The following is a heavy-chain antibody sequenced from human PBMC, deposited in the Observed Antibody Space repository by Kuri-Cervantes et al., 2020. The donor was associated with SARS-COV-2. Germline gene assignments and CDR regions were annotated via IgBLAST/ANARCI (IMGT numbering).Heavy chain of an antibody. J-gene: IGHJ2*01. CDR2: IVVGSGNT. V-gene: IGHV1-58*01. CDR3: AAAGYFDL. CDR1: GFTLTSSD. Sequence: SVTVSCKASGFTLTSSDVQWVGQARGQRLEWVGWIVVGSGNTNYAQKFQERVTITRDMSTSTAYMELSSLRSEGTAVYYCAAAGYFDLWGRGTLVTVSS.